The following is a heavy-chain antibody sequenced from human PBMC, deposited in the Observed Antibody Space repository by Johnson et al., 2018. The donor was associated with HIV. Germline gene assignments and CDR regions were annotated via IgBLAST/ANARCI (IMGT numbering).Heavy chain of an antibody. CDR1: GFTFSSYG. Sequence: QVQLVESGGGVVQPGRSLRLSCAASGFTFSSYGMHWVRQAPGKGLEWVAVIWYDGSNKYYADSVKGRFTISRDNSKNTLYLQMNSLRAEDTAVYYCAKVSQQQLGAFDIWGQGTMVTVSS. D-gene: IGHD6-6*01. CDR3: AKVSQQQLGAFDI. J-gene: IGHJ3*02. CDR2: IWYDGSNK. V-gene: IGHV3-33*06.